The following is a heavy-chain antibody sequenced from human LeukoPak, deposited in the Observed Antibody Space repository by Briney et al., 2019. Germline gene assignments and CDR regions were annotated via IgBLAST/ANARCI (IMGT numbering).Heavy chain of an antibody. D-gene: IGHD7-27*01. CDR2: IYYSGST. Sequence: SETLSLTCTVSGGSISSFYWSWFYWSWIRQPPGKGLEWIGTIYYSGSTYYNPSLKSRVTISVDTSKNQFSLKLSSVTAADTAMYYCARDYRMGIPFDYWGQGTLVTVSS. CDR1: GGSISSFYWSWFY. J-gene: IGHJ4*02. CDR3: ARDYRMGIPFDY. V-gene: IGHV4-39*07.